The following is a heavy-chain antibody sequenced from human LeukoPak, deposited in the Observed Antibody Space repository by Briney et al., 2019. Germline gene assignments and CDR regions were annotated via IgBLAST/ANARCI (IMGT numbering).Heavy chain of an antibody. CDR1: GGSISSGGYY. D-gene: IGHD3-10*01. CDR2: IYYSGST. V-gene: IGHV4-31*03. CDR3: ARRRVEMVRGVIINWFDP. J-gene: IGHJ5*02. Sequence: SETLSLTCTVSGGSISSGGYYWRWIRQHPGKGLEWIGYIYYSGSTYYNPSLKSRVTISVDTSKNQFSLKLSSVTAADTAVYYCARRRVEMVRGVIINWFDPWGQGTLVTVSS.